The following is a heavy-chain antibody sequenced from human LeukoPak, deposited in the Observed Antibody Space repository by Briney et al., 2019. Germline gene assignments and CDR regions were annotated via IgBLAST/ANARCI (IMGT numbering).Heavy chain of an antibody. CDR2: IIPIFGTA. V-gene: IGHV1-69*05. D-gene: IGHD3-22*01. CDR3: ARASPPIYYYDSSALFGY. Sequence: SVKVSCKASGGTFSSYAISWVRQAPGQGLEWMGGIIPIFGTANYAQKFQGRVTMTRDTSTSTVYMELSSLRSEDTAVYYCARASPPIYYYDSSALFGYWGQGTLVTVSS. J-gene: IGHJ4*02. CDR1: GGTFSSYA.